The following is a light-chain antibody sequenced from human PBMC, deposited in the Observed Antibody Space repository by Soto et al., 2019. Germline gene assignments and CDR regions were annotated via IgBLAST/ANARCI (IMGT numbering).Light chain of an antibody. CDR3: QHSNSYSEA. CDR1: QNISSW. V-gene: IGKV1-5*03. Sequence: DIQMAQTTSTVPGAVEESITLTSRASQNISSWLAWYQQKPGKAPNLLIYQTSNLESGVPSRFSGSGSGTEFTFTFSSLKPDDFASYYCQHSNSYSEAFGQGTKVDIK. J-gene: IGKJ1*01. CDR2: QTS.